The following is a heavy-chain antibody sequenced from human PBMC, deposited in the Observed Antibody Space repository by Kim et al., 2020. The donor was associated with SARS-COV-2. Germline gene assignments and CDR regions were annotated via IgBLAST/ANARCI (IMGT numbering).Heavy chain of an antibody. Sequence: GGSLRLSCAASGFTLSYYGMHWVRQAPGKGLEWVATIWSDGSNKYYVDSVEGRFAISRDTSKSTVFLQMNSLRAEDTAVYYCARDADTTGTYWYFDLWGRGTLVTVSS. CDR3: ARDADTTGTYWYFDL. J-gene: IGHJ2*01. D-gene: IGHD1-1*01. CDR1: GFTLSYYG. V-gene: IGHV3-33*01. CDR2: IWSDGSNK.